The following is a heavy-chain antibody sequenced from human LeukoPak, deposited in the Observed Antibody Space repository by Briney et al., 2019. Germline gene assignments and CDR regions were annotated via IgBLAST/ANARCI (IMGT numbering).Heavy chain of an antibody. CDR3: AKGSRYSSGWFLFDY. J-gene: IGHJ4*02. V-gene: IGHV3-23*01. Sequence: GGSLRLSCAAAGFTFSSYAMSWVRQAPGKGLEWVSAISGSGGSTYYADSVKRRSPISRDNSQNALYLQMNSLRAEDTAVYYCAKGSRYSSGWFLFDYWGQGTLVTVSS. D-gene: IGHD6-19*01. CDR1: GFTFSSYA. CDR2: ISGSGGST.